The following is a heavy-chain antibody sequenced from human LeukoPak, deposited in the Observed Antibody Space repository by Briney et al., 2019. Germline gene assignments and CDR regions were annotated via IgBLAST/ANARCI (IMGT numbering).Heavy chain of an antibody. CDR2: INPNSGGT. J-gene: IGHJ6*02. CDR1: GYTFTGYY. Sequence: GASVKVSCKASGYTFTGYYMHWVRQAPGQGLEWMGWINPNSGGTNYAQKFQGRVTMTRDTSISTAYMELARLRSDDPAVYYCARDRGYCSSTGCYSYYYYGMDVWGQGTTVTVSS. V-gene: IGHV1-2*02. D-gene: IGHD2-2*02. CDR3: ARDRGYCSSTGCYSYYYYGMDV.